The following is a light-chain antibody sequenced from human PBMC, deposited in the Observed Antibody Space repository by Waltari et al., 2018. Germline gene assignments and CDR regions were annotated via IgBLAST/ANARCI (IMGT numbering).Light chain of an antibody. CDR2: SNK. CDR3: AAWDDSLNGV. J-gene: IGLJ3*02. V-gene: IGLV1-44*01. Sequence: QSVLTQPPSASGAPGQRVTISCFGSSTNIGTKTVTWYQQLPGTAPKLLIYSNKQRPSGVPCRFSGSKSGTSASLASSGLQSEDEADYYCAAWDDSLNGVFGGGTKLTVL. CDR1: STNIGTKT.